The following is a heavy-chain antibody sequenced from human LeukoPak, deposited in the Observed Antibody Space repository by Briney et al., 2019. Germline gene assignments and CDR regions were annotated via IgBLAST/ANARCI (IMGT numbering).Heavy chain of an antibody. CDR2: FDPEDGET. J-gene: IGHJ4*02. Sequence: ASVKVSCKVSGYTLTELSMHWVRQAPGKGLEWMGGFDPEDGETIYAQKFQGRVAMTEDTSTDTAYMELSSLRSEDTAVYYCATTSSSWLKGGFDYWGQGTLVTVSS. CDR1: GYTLTELS. D-gene: IGHD6-13*01. CDR3: ATTSSSWLKGGFDY. V-gene: IGHV1-24*01.